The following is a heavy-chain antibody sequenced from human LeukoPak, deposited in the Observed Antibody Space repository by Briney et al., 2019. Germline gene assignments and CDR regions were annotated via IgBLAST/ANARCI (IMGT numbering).Heavy chain of an antibody. CDR2: IYPSGNT. Sequence: PSETLSLTCTVSRGTTSTYYWSWIRQPAGKGLEWIGRIYPSGNTNFNPSLMSRVTMSIDTSKNQFSLKLSSVTAADTAVYYCARRPVIAVAGQGAFDIWGQGTMVTVSS. CDR3: ARRPVIAVAGQGAFDI. V-gene: IGHV4-4*07. CDR1: RGTTSTYY. J-gene: IGHJ3*02. D-gene: IGHD6-19*01.